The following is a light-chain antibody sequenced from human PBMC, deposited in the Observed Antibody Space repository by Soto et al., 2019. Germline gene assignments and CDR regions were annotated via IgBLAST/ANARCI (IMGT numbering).Light chain of an antibody. J-gene: IGKJ1*01. CDR2: DAS. V-gene: IGKV3-11*01. Sequence: EIVLTQSPATLSLSPGERATLSCRASQSVSSYLAWYQQKPGQAPRLLIYDASNRATDTPARFSGSGSGTDFTLTISSLEPEDFAVYYCQQRSNWPPWTFGQGTKVEIK. CDR1: QSVSSY. CDR3: QQRSNWPPWT.